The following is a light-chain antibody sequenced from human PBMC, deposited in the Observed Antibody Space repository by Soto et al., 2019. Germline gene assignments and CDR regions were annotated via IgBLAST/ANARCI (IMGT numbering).Light chain of an antibody. CDR1: QEISNY. V-gene: IGKV1-33*01. Sequence: DIQMIQSPSSFTASVGDGVSITCQASQEISNYLNWYQQKPGKAPKLLIYDASNLERGVPSRFSGRGSGTDFTFTISNLQPEDFATYYCQQYDHLPRTFGRGTKVEIK. CDR3: QQYDHLPRT. CDR2: DAS. J-gene: IGKJ1*01.